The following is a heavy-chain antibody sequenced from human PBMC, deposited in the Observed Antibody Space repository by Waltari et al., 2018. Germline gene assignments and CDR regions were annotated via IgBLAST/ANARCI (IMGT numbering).Heavy chain of an antibody. CDR3: HLTGRNIVVMAATSPSFYSYIDV. Sequence: QVQVVQSGAEVKKPGASVKVSCKVSGYTLAGFSIHWVRRAPGKGLEWMGRLSPNDGHAVLAPNFQGRVTMTEDSSTDTAYMELSSLRPEDTALYYCHLTGRNIVVMAATSPSFYSYIDVWGRGTTVTVSS. CDR2: LSPNDGHA. J-gene: IGHJ6*03. V-gene: IGHV1-24*01. D-gene: IGHD2-15*01. CDR1: GYTLAGFS.